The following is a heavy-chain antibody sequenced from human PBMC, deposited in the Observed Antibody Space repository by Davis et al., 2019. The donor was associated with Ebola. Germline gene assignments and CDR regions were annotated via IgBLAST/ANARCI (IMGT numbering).Heavy chain of an antibody. CDR2: ISNSGGYK. J-gene: IGHJ4*02. CDR3: ATVKWGLLFFR. V-gene: IGHV3-21*01. CDR1: GFTFSSYW. D-gene: IGHD2-21*01. Sequence: PGGSLRLSCAASGFTFSSYWLSWVRQAPGKGLEWVSSISNSGGYKYYGESMKGRFTISRDNSKNSLFLQMDSLRVEDTAVYYCATVKWGLLFFRWGQGTLVTVSS.